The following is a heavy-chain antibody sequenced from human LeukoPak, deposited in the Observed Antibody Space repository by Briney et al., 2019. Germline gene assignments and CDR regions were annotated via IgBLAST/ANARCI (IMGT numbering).Heavy chain of an antibody. V-gene: IGHV4-61*01. CDR3: VTYYYDSSGYYDY. CDR1: GGSISSGSYY. D-gene: IGHD3-22*01. Sequence: SQTLSLTCTVSGGSISSGSYYWSWIRQPPGKGLEWIGYIYYSGSTNYNPSLKSRVTISVDTSKNQFSLKLSSVTAADTAVYYCVTYYYDSSGYYDYWGQGTLVTVSS. CDR2: IYYSGST. J-gene: IGHJ4*02.